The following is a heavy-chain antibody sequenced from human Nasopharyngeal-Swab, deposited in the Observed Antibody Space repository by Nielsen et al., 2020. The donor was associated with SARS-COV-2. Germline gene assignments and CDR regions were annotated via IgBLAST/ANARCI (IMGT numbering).Heavy chain of an antibody. Sequence: WGRQAAGQRLEWMGWINAGDGDTKYSQMFQGRVTMTTDTSTGTAYMELRSLRSDDTAVYYCARAGDRFGELLFFDYWGQGNLVTVSS. CDR2: INAGDGDT. CDR3: ARAGDRFGELLFFDY. V-gene: IGHV1-18*01. J-gene: IGHJ4*02. D-gene: IGHD3-10*01.